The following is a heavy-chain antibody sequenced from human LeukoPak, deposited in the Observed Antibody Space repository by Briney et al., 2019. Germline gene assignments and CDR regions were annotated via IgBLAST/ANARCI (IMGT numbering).Heavy chain of an antibody. CDR2: INPNSGGT. CDR3: AGIHSNIGAYGMDV. Sequence: GASVKVSCKASGYTFTGYYMHWVRQAPGQGLEWMGWINPNSGGTNYAQKFQGRVTMTRDTSISTAYMELSRLRSDDTAVYYCAGIHSNIGAYGMDVWGQGTTVTVSS. D-gene: IGHD2/OR15-2a*01. V-gene: IGHV1-2*02. CDR1: GYTFTGYY. J-gene: IGHJ6*02.